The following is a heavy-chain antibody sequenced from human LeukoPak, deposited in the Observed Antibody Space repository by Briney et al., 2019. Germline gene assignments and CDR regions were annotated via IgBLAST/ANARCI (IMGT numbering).Heavy chain of an antibody. V-gene: IGHV3-20*04. CDR1: GFTFDDYG. Sequence: GGSLRLSCAASGFTFDDYGMSWVRQAPGKGLERVSGINWNGGSTGYADSVKGRFIISRDNAKNSLYLHMNSLRAEDTALYYCARWYYFGSGPFDYWGQGTLVTVSS. D-gene: IGHD3-10*01. J-gene: IGHJ4*02. CDR3: ARWYYFGSGPFDY. CDR2: INWNGGST.